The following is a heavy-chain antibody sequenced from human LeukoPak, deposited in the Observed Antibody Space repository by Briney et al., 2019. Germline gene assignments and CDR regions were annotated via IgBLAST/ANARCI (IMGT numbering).Heavy chain of an antibody. CDR1: GGTFSSYA. V-gene: IGHV1-69*13. J-gene: IGHJ5*02. D-gene: IGHD5-18*01. CDR3: ARGGYSYGSGWFDP. Sequence: ASVKVSCKASGGTFSSYAISWVRQAPGQGLEWMGGIIPIFGTANYAQKFQGRVTITADESTSTAYMELSSLRSEDTAVYYCARGGYSYGSGWFDPWGQATLVTVSS. CDR2: IIPIFGTA.